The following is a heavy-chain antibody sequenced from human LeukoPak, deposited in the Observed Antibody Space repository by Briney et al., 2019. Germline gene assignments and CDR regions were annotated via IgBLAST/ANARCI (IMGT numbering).Heavy chain of an antibody. CDR3: ARTRYYYNSRSYGAPYYFDY. Sequence: SETLSLTCTVSGGSISSSSYYWGWIRQPPGKGLEWIGSIYYSGSTYYNPSLQSRVTISVDTYKNQFSLKLSSVTAADTAVYYCARTRYYYNSRSYGAPYYFDYWGQGTLVTVSS. J-gene: IGHJ4*02. CDR1: GGSISSSSYY. CDR2: IYYSGST. D-gene: IGHD3-10*01. V-gene: IGHV4-39*01.